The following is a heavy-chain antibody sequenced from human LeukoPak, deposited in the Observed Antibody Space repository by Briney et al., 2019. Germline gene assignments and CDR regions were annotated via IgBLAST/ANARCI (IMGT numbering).Heavy chain of an antibody. CDR1: GGSISGHY. Sequence: SETLSLTCSVSGGSISGHYWTWIRQPPGKGLEWIGQIHYTGKPDYNPSPKSRITISVDTSKNQVSLQVSSVTAADSAIYYCARFGVDYDMDVWGHGTTVTVFS. D-gene: IGHD3-16*01. J-gene: IGHJ6*02. V-gene: IGHV4-59*11. CDR3: ARFGVDYDMDV. CDR2: IHYTGKP.